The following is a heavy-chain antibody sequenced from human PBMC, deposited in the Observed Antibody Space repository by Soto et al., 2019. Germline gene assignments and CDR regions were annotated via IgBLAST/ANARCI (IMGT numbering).Heavy chain of an antibody. J-gene: IGHJ4*02. V-gene: IGHV3-7*05. CDR2: IKQDGSEK. Sequence: PGGSLRLSCAASGFTFSSYWMSWVRQAPGKGLEWVANIKQDGSEKYYVDSVKGRFTISRDNAKNSLYLQMNSLRAEDTAVYYCARVPPSMVRGVINHYYFDYWGQGTLVTVSS. CDR1: GFTFSSYW. D-gene: IGHD3-10*01. CDR3: ARVPPSMVRGVINHYYFDY.